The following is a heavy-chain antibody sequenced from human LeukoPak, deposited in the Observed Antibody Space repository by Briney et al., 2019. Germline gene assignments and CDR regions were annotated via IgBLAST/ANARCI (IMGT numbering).Heavy chain of an antibody. CDR1: GGPFSGYY. CDR3: ARAPARLWYYYYGMDV. V-gene: IGHV4-34*01. Sequence: SETLSLTCAVYGGPFSGYYWSWIRQPPGKGLEWIGEINHSGSTNYNPSLKSRVTISVDTSKNQFSLKLSSVTAADTAVYYCARAPARLWYYYYGMDVWGQGTTVTVSS. D-gene: IGHD2-15*01. J-gene: IGHJ6*02. CDR2: INHSGST.